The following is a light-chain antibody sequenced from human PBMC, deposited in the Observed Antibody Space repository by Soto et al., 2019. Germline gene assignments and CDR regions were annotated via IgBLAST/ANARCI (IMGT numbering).Light chain of an antibody. Sequence: IQMSQSPSSVSASVGGSVTITCRASQGISVWLAWYQQRPETAPKLLIYGATGLQSGVPSRFRGGGSGTEFSLTITNLQPEDFATYYCQQAHTFPFTFGPGTKVDVK. J-gene: IGKJ3*01. V-gene: IGKV1D-12*01. CDR3: QQAHTFPFT. CDR1: QGISVW. CDR2: GAT.